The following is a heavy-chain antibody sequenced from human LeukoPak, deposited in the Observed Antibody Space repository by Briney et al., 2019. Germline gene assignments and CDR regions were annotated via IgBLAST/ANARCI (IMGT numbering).Heavy chain of an antibody. CDR3: ARDLMT. CDR1: GGSFSGKY. CDR2: ITYSGSI. J-gene: IGHJ4*02. Sequence: SETLSLTCAVSGGSFSGKYWTWIRQPPGKGLEWIGEITYSGSIYYNPSLKSRVTISVDTSKNQFSLKLNSVTAADTAVYYCARDLMTWGQGTLSPSPQ. V-gene: IGHV4-34*01.